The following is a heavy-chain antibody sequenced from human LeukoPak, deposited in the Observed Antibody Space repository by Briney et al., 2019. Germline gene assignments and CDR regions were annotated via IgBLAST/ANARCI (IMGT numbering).Heavy chain of an antibody. V-gene: IGHV4-59*08. CDR2: IFYTGST. CDR1: GGSISSYY. CDR3: AGSTGVWFHP. J-gene: IGHJ5*02. Sequence: SETLSLTCTVSGGSISSYYWSWVRQPPGKSLEWIGYIFYTGSTNYNPSLKSRVTISIDTSENQFSLRLTSVTAADTAVYYCAGSTGVWFHPWGQGTLVTVSS. D-gene: IGHD1-1*01.